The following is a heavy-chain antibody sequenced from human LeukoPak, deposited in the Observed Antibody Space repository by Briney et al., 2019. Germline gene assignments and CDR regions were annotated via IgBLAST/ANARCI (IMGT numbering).Heavy chain of an antibody. Sequence: ASVKVSCKASGYTFTGYYMHWLRHAPGQGLEWMGWINPNSGGTNYAQKFQGRVTLTRDTSISTAYMELNRLTSDDTAVFYCARAIFVGYSGFDYSGQGTLITVSS. CDR1: GYTFTGYY. CDR3: ARAIFVGYSGFDY. V-gene: IGHV1-2*02. CDR2: INPNSGGT. J-gene: IGHJ4*02. D-gene: IGHD1-26*01.